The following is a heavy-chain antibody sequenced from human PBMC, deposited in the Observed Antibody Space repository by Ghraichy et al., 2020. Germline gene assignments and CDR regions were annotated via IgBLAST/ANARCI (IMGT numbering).Heavy chain of an antibody. CDR3: AREAGAIKGYYDSSGYFSN. CDR2: IIPIFGTA. CDR1: GGTFSSYA. J-gene: IGHJ4*02. Sequence: SVKVSCKASGGTFSSYAISWVRQAPGQGLEWMGGIIPIFGTANYAQKFQGRVTITADESTSTAYMELSSLRSEDTAVYYCAREAGAIKGYYDSSGYFSNWGQGTLVTVSS. V-gene: IGHV1-69*13. D-gene: IGHD3-22*01.